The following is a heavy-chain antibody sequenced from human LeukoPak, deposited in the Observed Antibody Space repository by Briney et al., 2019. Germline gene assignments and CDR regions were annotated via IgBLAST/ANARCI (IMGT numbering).Heavy chain of an antibody. CDR3: ARVGYCSGGSCYSRDNYYYYYYMDV. Sequence: SETLSLTCGVYSESFSGYYWTWIRQPPGKGLEWIGEVTHSGSTKYNPSLKSRVTISVDTSKNQFSLKLSSVTAADTAVYYCARVGYCSGGSCYSRDNYYYYYYMDVWGKGTTVTVSS. J-gene: IGHJ6*03. CDR1: SESFSGYY. V-gene: IGHV4-34*01. D-gene: IGHD2-15*01. CDR2: VTHSGST.